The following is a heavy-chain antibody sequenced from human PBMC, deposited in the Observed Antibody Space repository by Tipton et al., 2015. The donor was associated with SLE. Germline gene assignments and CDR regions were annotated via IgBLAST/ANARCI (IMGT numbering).Heavy chain of an antibody. CDR3: ARGLYGDEPGY. Sequence: TLSLTCTVSGGSISWHSYYWGWIRQPAGKGLEWIGRIHTSGSTSYNPSLKSRVTISVDTSKNQFSLKLSSLTAADTAMYYCARGLYGDEPGYWGQGTLVTVSS. D-gene: IGHD4-17*01. CDR1: GGSISWHSYY. V-gene: IGHV4-61*02. CDR2: IHTSGST. J-gene: IGHJ4*02.